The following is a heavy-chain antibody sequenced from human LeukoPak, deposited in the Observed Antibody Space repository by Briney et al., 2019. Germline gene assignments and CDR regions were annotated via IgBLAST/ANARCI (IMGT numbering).Heavy chain of an antibody. Sequence: RSGGSLRLSCAASGFTFDDYGMSWVRQAPGKGLEWVSGINWNGGSTGYADSVKGRFTISRDNSKNTLYLQMNSLRAEDTAVYYCAKERELLNYFDYWGQGTLVTVSS. J-gene: IGHJ4*02. CDR2: INWNGGST. CDR3: AKERELLNYFDY. V-gene: IGHV3-20*04. D-gene: IGHD1-26*01. CDR1: GFTFDDYG.